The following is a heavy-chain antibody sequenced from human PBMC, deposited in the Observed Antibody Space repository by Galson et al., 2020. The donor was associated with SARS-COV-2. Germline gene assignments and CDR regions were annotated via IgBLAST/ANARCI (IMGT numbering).Heavy chain of an antibody. D-gene: IGHD1-26*01. CDR2: IHYSGST. J-gene: IGHJ4*02. CDR3: ARMTQTRQLVGAADY. CDR1: GGSINSGDYY. Sequence: SETLSLTCTVSGGSINSGDYYWSWIRHLPGKGLEWIGYIHYSGSTYYNPSLKSRVTISIDTSKNQFSLRLNSVTAADTAVYYCARMTQTRQLVGAADYWGQGTLVTVSS. V-gene: IGHV4-31*03.